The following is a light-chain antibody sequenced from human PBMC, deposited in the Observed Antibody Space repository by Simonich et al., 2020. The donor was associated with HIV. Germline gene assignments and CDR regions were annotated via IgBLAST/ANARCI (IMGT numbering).Light chain of an antibody. Sequence: EIVMTQSPATLSVSPGERATLSCRASQSVSSNLAWDQRIPGQAPRLLFYGASTRATGIPARFSGSGSGTDFTLTISSMQSEDFAVYYCQQYNNWYTFGQGTKLEIK. CDR1: QSVSSN. CDR2: GAS. CDR3: QQYNNWYT. V-gene: IGKV3-15*01. J-gene: IGKJ2*01.